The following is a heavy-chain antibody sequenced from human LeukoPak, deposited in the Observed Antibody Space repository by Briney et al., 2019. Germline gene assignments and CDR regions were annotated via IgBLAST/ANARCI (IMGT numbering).Heavy chain of an antibody. J-gene: IGHJ5*02. V-gene: IGHV1-46*01. D-gene: IGHD4-23*01. CDR1: GYTFTSYG. Sequence: GASVKVSCKASGYTFTSYGISWVRQAPGQGLGWMGTINPRDGIRTYAQNFQGRVIMTRDMSTSTVYMGLSSLRSDDTAVVYCARGRAVTPLGRPKREPNWFDPWAREPWSPSPQ. CDR3: ARGRAVTPLGRPKREPNWFDP. CDR2: INPRDGIR.